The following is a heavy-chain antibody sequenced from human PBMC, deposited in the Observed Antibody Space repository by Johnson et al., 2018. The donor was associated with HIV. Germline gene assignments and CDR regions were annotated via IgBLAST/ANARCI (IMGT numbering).Heavy chain of an antibody. CDR2: LFSGGNT. Sequence: EVQLMESGGGLVQPGGSLRLSCAASGFTVSSYYMSWVRQAPGKGLEWVSVLFSGGNTYYADSVKGRFTISRDNSRNTLYLQMNSLRPEDTAVYYCAKGSGYYAAFDIWGQGTMVTVSS. J-gene: IGHJ3*02. CDR1: GFTVSSYY. V-gene: IGHV3-66*01. CDR3: AKGSGYYAAFDI. D-gene: IGHD3-22*01.